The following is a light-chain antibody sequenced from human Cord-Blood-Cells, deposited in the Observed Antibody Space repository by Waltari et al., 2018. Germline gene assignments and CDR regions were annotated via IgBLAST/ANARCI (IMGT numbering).Light chain of an antibody. CDR3: QTWGTGIQV. V-gene: IGLV4-69*01. CDR2: LNSDGSH. CDR1: SGHRSYA. Sequence: QLVLTQSPSASASLGASVKLTCTLSSGHRSYAIAWHQQQQEKGPRYLMKLNSDGSHSKGDGIPDRFSGSSSGAERYLTISSLQSEDEADYYCQTWGTGIQVFGGGTKLTVL. J-gene: IGLJ3*02.